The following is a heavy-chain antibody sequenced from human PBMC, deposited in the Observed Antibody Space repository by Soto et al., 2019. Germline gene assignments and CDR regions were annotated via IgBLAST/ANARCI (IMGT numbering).Heavy chain of an antibody. Sequence: GGSLRLSCEASGFTFRNSGMEWIRQAPGKGLEWVARIWYDGSSQYYADSVKGRFTISRDNSKNTLYMEMNSVRVEDTAVYYCARDMDSNYDGMDVWGQGTTVT. CDR2: IWYDGSSQ. V-gene: IGHV3-30*02. CDR1: GFTFRNSG. D-gene: IGHD4-4*01. J-gene: IGHJ6*02. CDR3: ARDMDSNYDGMDV.